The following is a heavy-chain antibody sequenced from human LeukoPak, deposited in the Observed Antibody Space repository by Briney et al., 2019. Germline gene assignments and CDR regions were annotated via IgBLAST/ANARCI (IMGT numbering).Heavy chain of an antibody. CDR2: AGWAGGTA. V-gene: IGHV3-43*01. D-gene: IGHD3-10*02. CDR3: AKELDTMFFDY. J-gene: IGHJ4*02. CDR1: GFNFHRYT. Sequence: GGSLRLSCATSGFNFHRYTIHWVRQAPGKGLEWVSLAGWAGGTAYYSDSVRGRFTISRDSGRNSVYLQMNSLTTDDTAFYFCAKELDTMFFDYWGQGALVTVSS.